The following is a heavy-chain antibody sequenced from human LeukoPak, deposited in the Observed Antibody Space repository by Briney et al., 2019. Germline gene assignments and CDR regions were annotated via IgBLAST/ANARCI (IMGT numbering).Heavy chain of an antibody. J-gene: IGHJ6*04. D-gene: IGHD3-10*02. V-gene: IGHV3-48*04. Sequence: QPGGSLRLSCAASGFNFSTYTMNWVRQAPGKGLEWLSYITTSSDTIYYADSVKGRLTISRDNAKNSLYLQMNCLRAEDTAVYYCAELGITMIGGVWGKGTTVTISS. CDR1: GFNFSTYT. CDR3: AELGITMIGGV. CDR2: ITTSSDTI.